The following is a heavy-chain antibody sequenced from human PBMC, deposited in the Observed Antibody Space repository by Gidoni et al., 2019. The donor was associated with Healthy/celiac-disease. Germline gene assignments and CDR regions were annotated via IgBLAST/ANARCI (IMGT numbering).Heavy chain of an antibody. D-gene: IGHD6-6*01. CDR3: ARGGSIAARPALGDY. CDR2: ISSNGGST. CDR1: GFTFSSYA. J-gene: IGHJ4*02. V-gene: IGHV3-64*01. Sequence: EVQLVESGGGLVQPGGSLRLSCAASGFTFSSYAMHWVRQAPGKGLEYVSAISSNGGSTYYANSVKGRFTISRDNSKNTLYLQMGSLRAEDMAVYYCARGGSIAARPALGDYWGQGTLVTVSS.